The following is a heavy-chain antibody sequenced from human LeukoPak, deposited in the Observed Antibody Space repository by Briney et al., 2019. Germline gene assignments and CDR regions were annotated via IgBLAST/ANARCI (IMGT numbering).Heavy chain of an antibody. D-gene: IGHD2-21*01. V-gene: IGHV4-34*01. CDR1: GGSFSGYY. CDR2: INHSGST. J-gene: IGHJ6*02. Sequence: SETLSLTCAVYGGSFSGYYWSWIRQPPGKGLEWIGEINHSGSTNYNPSLKSRVTISVDTSKNQFSLKLSSVTAADTAVYYCFSFKQKTAYEILYYYGMDVWGQGTTVTVSS. CDR3: FSFKQKTAYEILYYYGMDV.